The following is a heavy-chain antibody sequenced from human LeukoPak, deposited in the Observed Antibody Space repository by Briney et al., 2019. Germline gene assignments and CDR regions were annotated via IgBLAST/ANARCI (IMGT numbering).Heavy chain of an antibody. CDR1: GYTFTGYY. CDR2: INPNSGGT. V-gene: IGHV1-2*02. J-gene: IGHJ4*02. CDR3: ARDSRIYRHSFDY. D-gene: IGHD5-18*01. Sequence: ASVKVSCKASGYTFTGYYMHWVRQAPGQGLEWMGWINPNSGGTNYAQKFQGRVTMTRDTSISTAYMELSRLRSDDTAVYYCARDSRIYRHSFDYWGQGTLVTVSS.